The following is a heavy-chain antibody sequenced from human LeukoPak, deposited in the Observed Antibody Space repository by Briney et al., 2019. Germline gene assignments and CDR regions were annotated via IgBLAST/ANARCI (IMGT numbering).Heavy chain of an antibody. CDR2: ISGSGGST. J-gene: IGHJ6*02. D-gene: IGHD2-15*01. CDR3: ASGEDCSGGSCYYYYYGMDV. CDR1: GFTFSSYA. V-gene: IGHV3-23*01. Sequence: PGGSLRLSCAASGFTFSSYAMSWVRQAPGKGLEWVSAISGSGGSTYYADSVKGRFTISRDNSKNTPYLQMNSLRAEDTAVYYCASGEDCSGGSCYYYYYGMDVWGQGTTVTVSS.